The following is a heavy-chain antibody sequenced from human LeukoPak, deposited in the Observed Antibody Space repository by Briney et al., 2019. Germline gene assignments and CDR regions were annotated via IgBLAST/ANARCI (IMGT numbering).Heavy chain of an antibody. J-gene: IGHJ4*02. CDR1: GFTFSRHA. V-gene: IGHV3-23*01. Sequence: GGSLRLSCAASGFTFSRHAMTWVRQAPGRGLEWVSTVNEGGENTHYADSVKGRFTISRDNAKNTLSLQMDSLRGEDSAMYYCATDTGAFHFAYWGQGTLVTVSS. CDR3: ATDTGAFHFAY. CDR2: VNEGGENT. D-gene: IGHD2-8*02.